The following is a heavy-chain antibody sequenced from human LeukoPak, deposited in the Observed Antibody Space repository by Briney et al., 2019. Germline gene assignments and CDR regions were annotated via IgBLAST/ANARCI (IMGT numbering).Heavy chain of an antibody. CDR3: ARGCSSTSCPIDY. J-gene: IGHJ4*02. CDR2: IIPIFGTA. D-gene: IGHD2-2*01. V-gene: IGHV1-69*05. CDR1: GGTFSSYA. Sequence: ASVKVSCKASGGTFSSYAISWVRQAPGQGLEWMGGIIPIFGTANYAQKLQGRVTITTDESTSTAYMELSSLRSEDTAVYYCARGCSSTSCPIDYWGQGTLVTVSS.